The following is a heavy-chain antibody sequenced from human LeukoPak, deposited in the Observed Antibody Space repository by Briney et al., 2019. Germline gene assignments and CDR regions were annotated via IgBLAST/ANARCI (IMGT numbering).Heavy chain of an antibody. CDR3: ARGSELGSTTAFDY. Sequence: GKSLRLSCAASGFTFDTYGMHWVRQAPGKGLEWVAVTWYDGGHKYYAGSVKGRFTVSRDNSQNTLYLQMNSLRADDTALYYCARGSELGSTTAFDYWGQGTLVTVSS. CDR1: GFTFDTYG. V-gene: IGHV3-33*01. D-gene: IGHD1-26*01. CDR2: TWYDGGHK. J-gene: IGHJ4*02.